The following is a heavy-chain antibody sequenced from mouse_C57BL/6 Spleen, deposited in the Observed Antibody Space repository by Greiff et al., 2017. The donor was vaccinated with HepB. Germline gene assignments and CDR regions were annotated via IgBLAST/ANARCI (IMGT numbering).Heavy chain of an antibody. J-gene: IGHJ2*01. CDR2: IRNKANGYTT. V-gene: IGHV7-3*01. CDR1: GFTFTDYY. CDR3: ARYARNYYFDY. Sequence: EVHLVESGGGLVQPGGSLSLSCAASGFTFTDYYMSWVRQPPGKALEWLGFIRNKANGYTTEYSASVKGRFTISRDNSQSILYLQMNALRAEDSATYYCARYARNYYFDYWGQGTTLTVSS.